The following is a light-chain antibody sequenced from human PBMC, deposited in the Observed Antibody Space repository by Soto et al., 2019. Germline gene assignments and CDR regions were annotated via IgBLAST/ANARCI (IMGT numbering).Light chain of an antibody. V-gene: IGKV3-20*01. CDR1: QSVSSGY. CDR3: QQYTYSPWT. J-gene: IGKJ1*01. Sequence: EVVLTQSPGTLSLSPGERATVSCRASQSVSSGYLGWYQQKPGQAPRLLIYGASSRATGIPDRFSGSGSGTDFTLTISRLEPEDFAVYFCQQYTYSPWTFGQGTKVEIK. CDR2: GAS.